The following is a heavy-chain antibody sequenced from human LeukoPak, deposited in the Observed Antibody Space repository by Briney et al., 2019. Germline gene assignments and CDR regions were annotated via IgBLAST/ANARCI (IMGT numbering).Heavy chain of an antibody. J-gene: IGHJ4*02. CDR1: GFTFSSYG. V-gene: IGHV3-30*18. CDR2: ISYDGSNK. Sequence: GRSLRLSCAASGFTFSSYGMHWVRQAPGKGLEWVAVISYDGSNKYCADSVKGRFTISRDNSKNTLYLQMNSLRAEDTAVYYCAKARGALDYWGQGTLVTVSS. CDR3: AKARGALDY. D-gene: IGHD3-10*01.